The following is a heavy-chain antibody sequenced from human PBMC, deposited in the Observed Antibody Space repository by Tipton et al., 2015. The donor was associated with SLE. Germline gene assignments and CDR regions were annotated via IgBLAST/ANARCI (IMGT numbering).Heavy chain of an antibody. V-gene: IGHV4-59*07. CDR1: GGSINSYY. D-gene: IGHD3-3*01. CDR3: ERSPGRLRSMDY. CDR2: IYYSGST. J-gene: IGHJ4*02. Sequence: TLSLTCTVSGGSINSYYWSWIRQPPGKGLEWIGYIYYSGSTNYKPSLKSRVTISVDTSKNQFSLKLNSVTAADTAMYFCERSPGRLRSMDYWGQGTLVTVSS.